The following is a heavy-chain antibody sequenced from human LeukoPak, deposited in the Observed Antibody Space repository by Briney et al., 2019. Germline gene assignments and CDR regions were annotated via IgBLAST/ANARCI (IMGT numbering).Heavy chain of an antibody. CDR2: INPNSGGT. Sequence: ASVKVSCKASGYTFTGYYMHWVRQAPGQGLEWMGWINPNSGGTNYAQKFQGRVTMTRDTSISTAYMDLSRLRSDDTAVYYCARVANYQLLFLTTSYFDHWGQGILVTVSS. D-gene: IGHD2-2*01. CDR1: GYTFTGYY. V-gene: IGHV1-2*02. CDR3: ARVANYQLLFLTTSYFDH. J-gene: IGHJ4*02.